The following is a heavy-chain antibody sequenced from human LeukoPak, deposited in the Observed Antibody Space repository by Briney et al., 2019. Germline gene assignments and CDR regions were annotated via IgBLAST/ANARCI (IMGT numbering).Heavy chain of an antibody. Sequence: KSSETLSLTCTVSGGSISSYYWNWIRQPPGKGLEWIGNIYYSGSTNYNPSLKIRVTISVDMSKNQFSLRLSSVTAADTAVYYCARHRGVGALTWGQGTLVTVSS. V-gene: IGHV4-59*08. CDR2: IYYSGST. CDR1: GGSISSYY. J-gene: IGHJ5*02. D-gene: IGHD3-10*01. CDR3: ARHRGVGALT.